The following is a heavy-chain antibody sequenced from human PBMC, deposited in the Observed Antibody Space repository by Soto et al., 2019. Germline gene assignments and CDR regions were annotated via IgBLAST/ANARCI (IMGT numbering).Heavy chain of an antibody. CDR1: GFTFSSYS. CDR3: ARMDSYGFYGMDV. J-gene: IGHJ6*02. Sequence: LRLSCAASGFTFSSYSMNWVRQAPGKGLEWVSSISSSSSYIYYADSVKGRFTISRDNAKNSLYLQMNSLRAEDTAVYYCARMDSYGFYGMDVWGQGTTVTVSS. D-gene: IGHD5-18*01. V-gene: IGHV3-21*01. CDR2: ISSSSSYI.